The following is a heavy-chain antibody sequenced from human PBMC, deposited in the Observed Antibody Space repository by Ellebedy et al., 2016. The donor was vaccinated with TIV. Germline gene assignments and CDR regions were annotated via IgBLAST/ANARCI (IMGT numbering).Heavy chain of an antibody. CDR3: ARWNEGFDY. J-gene: IGHJ4*02. Sequence: MPSETLSLTCTVSGGSISGYYWGWIRQPPGKGLEWIGYIYYSGITDYNPSLRSRVIISVDTSKNQLSLKLSSVTAAAAAMYYCARWNEGFDYWGQGTLVTVSS. D-gene: IGHD1-1*01. CDR1: GGSISGYY. CDR2: IYYSGIT. V-gene: IGHV4-59*08.